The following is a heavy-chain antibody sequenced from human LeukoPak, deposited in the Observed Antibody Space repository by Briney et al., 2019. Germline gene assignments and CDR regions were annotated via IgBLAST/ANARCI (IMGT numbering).Heavy chain of an antibody. Sequence: GGSLRLSCAPSGFTFSRYWMHWVRQAPGKGLVWVSRINTDGSNTDYADSVRGRFTISRDNAKNTLYLQVNSLRAEDTAVYYCARVSDSSSWYIDYWGQGTLVTVSS. J-gene: IGHJ4*02. D-gene: IGHD6-13*01. CDR2: INTDGSNT. CDR3: ARVSDSSSWYIDY. V-gene: IGHV3-74*01. CDR1: GFTFSRYW.